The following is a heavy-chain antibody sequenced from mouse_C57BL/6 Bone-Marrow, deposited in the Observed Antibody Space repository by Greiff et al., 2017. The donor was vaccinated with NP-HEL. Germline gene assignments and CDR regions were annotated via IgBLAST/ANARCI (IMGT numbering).Heavy chain of an antibody. CDR3: ARGAY. V-gene: IGHV1-80*01. CDR2: IYPGDGDT. Sequence: VKLLESGAELVKPGASVKISCKASGYAFSSYWMNWVKQRPGKGLEWIGQIYPGDGDTNYNGKFKDKASLTADKSSSTAYMQLSSLTSGDSAVYFCARGAYWGQGTLVTVSA. J-gene: IGHJ3*01. CDR1: GYAFSSYW.